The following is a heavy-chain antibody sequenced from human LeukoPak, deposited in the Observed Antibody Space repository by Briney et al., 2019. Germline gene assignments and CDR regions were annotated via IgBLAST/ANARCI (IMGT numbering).Heavy chain of an antibody. D-gene: IGHD2-2*01. V-gene: IGHV3-30-3*01. CDR2: ISYDGSNK. Sequence: PGRSLRLSCAASGFTFSSYAMHWARQAPGKGLEWVAVISYDGSNKYYADSVKGRFTISRDNSKNTLYLQMDSLRAEDTAVYYCARDEGIVVVPAALDYWGQGTLVTVSS. CDR3: ARDEGIVVVPAALDY. CDR1: GFTFSSYA. J-gene: IGHJ4*02.